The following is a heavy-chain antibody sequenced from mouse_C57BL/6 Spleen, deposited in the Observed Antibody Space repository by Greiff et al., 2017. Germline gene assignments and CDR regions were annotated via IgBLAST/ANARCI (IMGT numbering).Heavy chain of an antibody. CDR3: ARRDYGSRLGFAY. Sequence: QVQLQQSGAELVKPGASVKISCKASGYAFSSYWMNWVKQRPGKGLEWIGQIYPGDGDTNYNGKFKGKATLTADKSSSTAYMQLSSLTSEDSAVYFCARRDYGSRLGFAYWGQGTLGTVSA. CDR2: IYPGDGDT. CDR1: GYAFSSYW. V-gene: IGHV1-80*01. D-gene: IGHD1-1*01. J-gene: IGHJ3*01.